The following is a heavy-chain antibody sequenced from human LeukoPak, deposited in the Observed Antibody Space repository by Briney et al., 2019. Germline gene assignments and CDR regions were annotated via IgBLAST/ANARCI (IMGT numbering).Heavy chain of an antibody. CDR1: GFTFSSYS. D-gene: IGHD3-3*01. Sequence: GGSLRLSCAASGFTFSSYSMNWVRQAPGKGLEWVSSISSSSSYIYYADSVKGRFTISRDNAKNSLYLQMNSLRAEDTAVYYCASRPRTYYDFWSPLDYWGQGTLVTVSS. V-gene: IGHV3-21*01. J-gene: IGHJ4*02. CDR2: ISSSSSYI. CDR3: ASRPRTYYDFWSPLDY.